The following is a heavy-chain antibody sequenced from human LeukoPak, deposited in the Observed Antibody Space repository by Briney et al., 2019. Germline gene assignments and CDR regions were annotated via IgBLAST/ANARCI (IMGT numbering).Heavy chain of an antibody. CDR1: GGSISSYY. CDR3: AREDYTVEAKGSNWFDP. J-gene: IGHJ5*02. D-gene: IGHD1-26*01. V-gene: IGHV4-59*01. CDR2: IYYSGST. Sequence: SETLSLTCTVSGGSISSYYWSWIRQPPGKGLEWIGYIYYSGSTNYNPSLKSRVTISVDTSKNQFSLKLSSVTAADTAVYYCAREDYTVEAKGSNWFDPWGQGTLVTVSS.